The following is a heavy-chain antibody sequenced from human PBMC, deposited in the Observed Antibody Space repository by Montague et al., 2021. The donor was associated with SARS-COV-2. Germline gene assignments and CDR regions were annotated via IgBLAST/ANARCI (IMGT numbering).Heavy chain of an antibody. CDR1: GGSISSYY. Sequence: SETLSLTCTVSGGSISSYYWSWIRQPPGKGLEWIGYIYYSGSTXXXPSXRGRVTISLDTSKNQFSLKLNSVTAADTAVYYCARGSYSPDAFDIWGQGTMVTVSS. J-gene: IGHJ3*02. CDR2: IYYSGST. CDR3: ARGSYSPDAFDI. D-gene: IGHD1-26*01. V-gene: IGHV4-59*01.